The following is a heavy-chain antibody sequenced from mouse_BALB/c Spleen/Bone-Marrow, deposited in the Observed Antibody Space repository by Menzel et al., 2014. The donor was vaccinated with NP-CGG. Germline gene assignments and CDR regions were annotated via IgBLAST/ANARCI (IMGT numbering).Heavy chain of an antibody. J-gene: IGHJ2*01. CDR2: INPGSSTI. CDR1: GFDFGNYW. Sequence: EVQVVESGGGLVKPGGSLNLARVASGFDFGNYWMSWARQAPGKGLEWIGEINPGSSTINHSPSLKDKFFISRDNAKNTLSLQRRKVRSEYTAFYYCAKLDHYDYHDNWGQGTTLTVSS. D-gene: IGHD1-1*01. V-gene: IGHV4-2*02. CDR3: AKLDHYDYHDN.